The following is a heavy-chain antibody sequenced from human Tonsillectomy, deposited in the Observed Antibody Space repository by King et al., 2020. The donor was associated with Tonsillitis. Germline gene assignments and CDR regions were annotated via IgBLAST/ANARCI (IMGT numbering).Heavy chain of an antibody. D-gene: IGHD4-17*01. Sequence: VPLQESGPGLVKPSQTLSLTCTVSGGSISSAGYYWSWIRQPPGKGLEWIGYISYSGNTFYAPSLKSRLTMSLDTSKNQFSLKLSSVTAADTSVYYCASTAPPYYYYYMDVWGKGTTVTVSS. J-gene: IGHJ6*03. V-gene: IGHV4-31*03. CDR2: ISYSGNT. CDR3: ASTAPPYYYYYMDV. CDR1: GGSISSAGYY.